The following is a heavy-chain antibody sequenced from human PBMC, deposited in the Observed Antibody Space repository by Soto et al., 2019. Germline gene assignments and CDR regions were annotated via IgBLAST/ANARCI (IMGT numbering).Heavy chain of an antibody. CDR3: AREGQGDPNLWFGEQNYYYYGMDV. V-gene: IGHV1-69*13. CDR2: IIPIFGTA. Sequence: GASVKVSCKASGGTFSSYAINWVRQAPGQGLEWMGGIIPIFGTANYAQKFQGRVTITADESTSTAYMELSSLRSEDTAVYYCAREGQGDPNLWFGEQNYYYYGMDVWGQGTTVTVSS. CDR1: GGTFSSYA. J-gene: IGHJ6*02. D-gene: IGHD3-10*01.